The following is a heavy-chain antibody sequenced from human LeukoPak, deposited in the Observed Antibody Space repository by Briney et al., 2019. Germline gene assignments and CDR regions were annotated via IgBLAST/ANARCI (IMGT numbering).Heavy chain of an antibody. Sequence: SETLSLTCTVSGGSISSSTYSWGWIRQPPGKGLEWIGSIYYSGSTYYNPSLKSRGTISVDTSKNQFSLKVSSVTAADTAVYYCARQAPRYSGYDRLLHFDPWGQGTLVTVSS. CDR2: IYYSGST. V-gene: IGHV4-39*01. J-gene: IGHJ5*02. D-gene: IGHD5-12*01. CDR1: GGSISSSTYS. CDR3: ARQAPRYSGYDRLLHFDP.